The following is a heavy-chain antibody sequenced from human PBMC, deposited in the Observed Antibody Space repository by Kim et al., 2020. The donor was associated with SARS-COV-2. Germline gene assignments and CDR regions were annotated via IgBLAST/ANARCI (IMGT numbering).Heavy chain of an antibody. V-gene: IGHV3-11*05. J-gene: IGHJ6*02. CDR1: GFTFSDYY. Sequence: GGSLRLSCAASGFTFSDYYMTWIRQAPGKGLEWVSYISTTGITNYAASVKGRFTISRDNANNLVYLQMSSLRAEDTAVYYCVRDFGGSTYDLLTGHFSGLDVWGQGTTVTVSS. CDR3: VRDFGGSTYDLLTGHFSGLDV. D-gene: IGHD3-9*01. CDR2: ISTTGIT.